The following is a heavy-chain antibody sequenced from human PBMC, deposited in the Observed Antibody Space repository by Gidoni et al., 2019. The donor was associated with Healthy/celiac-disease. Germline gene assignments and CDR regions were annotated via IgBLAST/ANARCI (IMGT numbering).Heavy chain of an antibody. Sequence: QVQLVQSGAEVKKPGASVKVSCKASGYTFTSYYMHWVRQAPGQGLEWKGIIDPSGGSTSYAQTFQGRVTMTRDTSTSTVYMELSSLRSEDTAVYYCARGGEDCSSTSCYPPDYWGQGTLVTVSS. CDR3: ARGGEDCSSTSCYPPDY. J-gene: IGHJ4*02. V-gene: IGHV1-46*01. D-gene: IGHD2-2*01. CDR1: GYTFTSYY. CDR2: IDPSGGST.